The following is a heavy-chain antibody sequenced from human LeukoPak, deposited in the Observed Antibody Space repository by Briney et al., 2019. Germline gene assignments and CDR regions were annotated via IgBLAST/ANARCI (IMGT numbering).Heavy chain of an antibody. CDR3: VINYYDSSGYYYFDY. D-gene: IGHD3-22*01. Sequence: GGSLRLSCAASGFTVSSNYMSWVRQAPGKGLEWVSVIYSGGSTYYADSVKGRFTISRDNSKNTLYLQMNSLRAEDTAVYYCVINYYDSSGYYYFDYWGQGTLVTVSS. V-gene: IGHV3-66*01. CDR1: GFTVSSNY. J-gene: IGHJ4*02. CDR2: IYSGGST.